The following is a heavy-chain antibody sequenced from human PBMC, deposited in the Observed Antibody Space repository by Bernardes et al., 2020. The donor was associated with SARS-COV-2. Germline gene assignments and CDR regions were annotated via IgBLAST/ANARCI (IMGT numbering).Heavy chain of an antibody. CDR2: ISVFNGNT. D-gene: IGHD6-13*01. V-gene: IGHV1-18*01. CDR1: GYTFTRFG. Sequence: ASVKVSCKVSGYTFTRFGITWVRQAPGQGLEWMGWISVFNGNTKYAQKFQGRVTMTTDTSTRTAYMEVRSLRSDDTAVYYCANHSSSSWTGWFDPWGQGTLVTVSS. J-gene: IGHJ5*02. CDR3: ANHSSSSWTGWFDP.